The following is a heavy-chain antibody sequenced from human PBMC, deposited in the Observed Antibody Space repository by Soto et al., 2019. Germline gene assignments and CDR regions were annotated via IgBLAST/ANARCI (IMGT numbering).Heavy chain of an antibody. CDR3: VRVVAIPGYPDN. Sequence: QGQLVQSGAEVRQPAYSVKVSCKTSGGTFSSYAISWVRQAPGQGLEWMGGIVPIVDTSTYAQKFQGRVTITADESTRTVSMELSSLRSDDTAVYYCVRVVAIPGYPDNWRQGTLVTVSS. CDR2: IVPIVDTS. D-gene: IGHD5-12*01. J-gene: IGHJ4*02. V-gene: IGHV1-69*12. CDR1: GGTFSSYA.